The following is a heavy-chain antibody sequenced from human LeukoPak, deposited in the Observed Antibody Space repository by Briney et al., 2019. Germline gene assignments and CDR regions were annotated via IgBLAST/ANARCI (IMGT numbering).Heavy chain of an antibody. CDR3: AKDPSSSWSPGRDFDY. CDR2: IRYDGSNK. Sequence: GGSLRLSCAASGFTFSSYGMHWVRQAPGKGLEWVAFIRYDGSNKYYADSVKGRFTISRDNSKNTLYLQMNSLRAEDTAVYYCAKDPSSSWSPGRDFDYWGQGTLVTVSS. CDR1: GFTFSSYG. D-gene: IGHD6-13*01. J-gene: IGHJ4*02. V-gene: IGHV3-30*02.